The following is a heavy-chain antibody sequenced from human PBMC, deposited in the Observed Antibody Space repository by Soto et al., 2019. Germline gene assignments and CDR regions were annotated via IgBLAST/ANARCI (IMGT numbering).Heavy chain of an antibody. CDR2: ISGSGGST. J-gene: IGHJ4*02. CDR1: GFTFSSYA. Sequence: GGSLRLSCAASGFTFSSYAMSWVRQAPGKGLEWVSAISGSGGSTYYADSVKGRFTISRDNSKNTLYLQMNSLRAEDTAVYYCAKDYSSSWYRTGFDYWGQGTLVTVSS. V-gene: IGHV3-23*01. CDR3: AKDYSSSWYRTGFDY. D-gene: IGHD6-13*01.